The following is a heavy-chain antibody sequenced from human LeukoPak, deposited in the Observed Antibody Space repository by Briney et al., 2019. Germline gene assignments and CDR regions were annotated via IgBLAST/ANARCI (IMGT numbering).Heavy chain of an antibody. CDR1: GYNFTNYW. D-gene: IGHD3-22*01. CDR3: ARRLGYYDSSAYTP. Sequence: GESLKISCEGSGYNFTNYWIGWVRQMPGKGLEWMGIIYPGDSDTRYGPSFQGQVTISADKSISTAYLQWSSLKASDTAMYYCARRLGYYDSSAYTPWGQGTLVTVSS. V-gene: IGHV5-51*01. CDR2: IYPGDSDT. J-gene: IGHJ5*02.